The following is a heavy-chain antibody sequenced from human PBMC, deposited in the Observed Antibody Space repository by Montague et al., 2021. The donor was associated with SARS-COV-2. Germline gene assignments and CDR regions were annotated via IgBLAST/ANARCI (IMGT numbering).Heavy chain of an antibody. CDR2: IYYSGST. CDR1: GSSISSYY. CDR3: ARVSRITIFGVVGWFDP. J-gene: IGHJ5*02. Sequence: SETLSLTCTVSGSSISSYYWSWIRQPPGKGLEWIGYIYYSGSTNXNPSLKSRVTISVDTPKNQFSLKLSSVTAADTAVYYCARVSRITIFGVVGWFDPWGQGTLVTVSS. D-gene: IGHD3-3*01. V-gene: IGHV4-59*01.